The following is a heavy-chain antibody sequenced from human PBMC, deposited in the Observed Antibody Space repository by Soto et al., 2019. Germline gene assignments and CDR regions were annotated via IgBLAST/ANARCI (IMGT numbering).Heavy chain of an antibody. Sequence: SETLSLTCTVSGGSISSGGYYWSWIRQHPGKGLEWIGYIYYSGSTYYNPSLKSRVTISVDTSKNQFSLKLSSVTAADTAVYYCARIVENRDGYNLGLLDYFDYWGQGTLVTVSS. CDR3: ARIVENRDGYNLGLLDYFDY. V-gene: IGHV4-31*03. D-gene: IGHD5-12*01. J-gene: IGHJ4*02. CDR1: GGSISSGGYY. CDR2: IYYSGST.